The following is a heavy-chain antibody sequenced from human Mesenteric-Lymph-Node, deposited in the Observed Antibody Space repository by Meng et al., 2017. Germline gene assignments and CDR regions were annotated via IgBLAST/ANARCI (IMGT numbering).Heavy chain of an antibody. V-gene: IGHV4-34*01. CDR2: INHSGST. Sequence: SETLSLTCAVYGGSFSGYYCSWIRQPPGKGLEWIGEINHSGSTNYNPSLKSRVTISVDTSKNQFSLKRSSVTAADTAVYYCVRARFRTTVVTRRGAYDIWGQGTMVTVSS. CDR1: GGSFSGYY. CDR3: VRARFRTTVVTRRGAYDI. J-gene: IGHJ3*02. D-gene: IGHD4-23*01.